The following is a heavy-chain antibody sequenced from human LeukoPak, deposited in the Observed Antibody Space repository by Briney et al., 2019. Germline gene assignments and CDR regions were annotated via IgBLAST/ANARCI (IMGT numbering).Heavy chain of an antibody. CDR1: GDSISTYY. J-gene: IGHJ4*02. V-gene: IGHV4-59*01. Sequence: SETLSLTCTVSGDSISTYYWSWIRQPPGKGLEWIGYVYYSGSTTYNPSLRSRVTISVDPPKDQFSLKLTSVTAADTAVYYCARASRRHYVIFFFDYWGQGTLVTVSS. D-gene: IGHD3-9*01. CDR2: VYYSGST. CDR3: ARASRRHYVIFFFDY.